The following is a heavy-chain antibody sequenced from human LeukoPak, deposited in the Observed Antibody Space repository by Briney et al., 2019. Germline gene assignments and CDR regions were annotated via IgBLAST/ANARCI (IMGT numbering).Heavy chain of an antibody. D-gene: IGHD5-24*01. CDR3: ARVGDGYNVDH. J-gene: IGHJ4*02. Sequence: SETLSLTCTLSAGSISSHYWSCIRHPPGEGLEWIGYTYYSGSTNYNPSLKSRATISVDTSKNQFSLKLSSVTAADTAVYYCARVGDGYNVDHWGQGTLVTVSS. CDR2: TYYSGST. V-gene: IGHV4-59*11. CDR1: AGSISSHY.